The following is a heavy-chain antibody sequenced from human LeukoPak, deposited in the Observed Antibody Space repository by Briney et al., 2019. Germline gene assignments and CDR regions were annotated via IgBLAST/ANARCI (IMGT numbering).Heavy chain of an antibody. Sequence: GASVKVSCKASGYTFTGYYMHWVRQAPGQGLEWMGWINPNSGGTNYAQKFQGRVTMTRDTSISTAYMELSRLRSDDTAVYYCARGYLYYDSSGYYETLDYWGQGTLVTVSS. CDR3: ARGYLYYDSSGYYETLDY. CDR1: GYTFTGYY. D-gene: IGHD3-22*01. V-gene: IGHV1-2*02. CDR2: INPNSGGT. J-gene: IGHJ4*02.